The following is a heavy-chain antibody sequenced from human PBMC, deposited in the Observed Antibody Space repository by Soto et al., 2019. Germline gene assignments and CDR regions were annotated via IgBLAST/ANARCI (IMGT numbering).Heavy chain of an antibody. V-gene: IGHV4-4*02. D-gene: IGHD6-13*01. CDR3: ARAVSGISYGMDV. CDR2: IYHSGST. CDR1: GGSISSSNW. J-gene: IGHJ6*02. Sequence: SETLSLTCAVSGGSISSSNWWSWVRQPPGKGLEWIGEIYHSGSTNYNPSLKSRVTISVDKSKNQFSLKLSSVTAADTAVYYCARAVSGISYGMDVWGQGTTVTVSS.